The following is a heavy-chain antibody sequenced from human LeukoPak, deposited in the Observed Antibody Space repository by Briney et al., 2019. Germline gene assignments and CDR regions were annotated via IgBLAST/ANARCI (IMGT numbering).Heavy chain of an antibody. Sequence: PGRSLILSCAASGFTFSSYGMHWVRQAPGKGLEWVAVISYDGSNKYYADSVKGRFTISRDNSKNTLYLQMNSLRAEDTAVYYCAKVLGWELLGSLEYDYWGQGTLVTVSS. V-gene: IGHV3-30*18. CDR2: ISYDGSNK. CDR1: GFTFSSYG. D-gene: IGHD1-26*01. CDR3: AKVLGWELLGSLEYDY. J-gene: IGHJ4*02.